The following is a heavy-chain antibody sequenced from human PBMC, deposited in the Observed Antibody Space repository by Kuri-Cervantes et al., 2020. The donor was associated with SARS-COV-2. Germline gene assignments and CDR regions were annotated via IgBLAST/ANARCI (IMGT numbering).Heavy chain of an antibody. CDR1: GGSISSHY. V-gene: IGHV4-59*11. CDR3: TRQEWWFDY. CDR2: IYYSGST. J-gene: IGHJ4*02. Sequence: SETLSLTCTVSGGSISSHYWSWIRQPPGKGLEWIGYIYYSGSTNYNPSLKSRVTISVDTSKNQFSLKLSSVTAADTAVYYCTRQEWWFDYWGQGTLVTVSS. D-gene: IGHD2-15*01.